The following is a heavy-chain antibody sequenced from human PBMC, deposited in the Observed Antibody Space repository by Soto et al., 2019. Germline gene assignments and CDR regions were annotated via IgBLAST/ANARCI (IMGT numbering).Heavy chain of an antibody. CDR1: GFTFSSYS. Sequence: GGSLRLSCAASGFTFSSYSMNWVRQAPGKGLEWVSSISSSSSYIYYADSVKGRFTISRDNAKNSLYLQMSSLRAEDTAVYYCARETAAAGTKNYYGMDVWGQGTTVTVSS. CDR3: ARETAAAGTKNYYGMDV. D-gene: IGHD6-13*01. CDR2: ISSSSSYI. J-gene: IGHJ6*02. V-gene: IGHV3-21*01.